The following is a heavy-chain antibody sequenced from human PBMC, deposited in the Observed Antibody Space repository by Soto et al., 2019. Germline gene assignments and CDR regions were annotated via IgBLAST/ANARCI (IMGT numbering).Heavy chain of an antibody. J-gene: IGHJ4*02. D-gene: IGHD2-21*02. CDR2: INPRNGDT. V-gene: IGHV1-2*02. CDR3: LRWGGVDLVTPTRIVFAY. Sequence: QVQLVQAGAEVKKPGASVKVSCKVSGYTFTGNYMHWMRQAPGQGLEWMGWINPRNGDTDYAQKFQGTVTITRDTSISTAYIDLSSLPSDDTAIYFCLRWGGVDLVTPTRIVFAYWGQGTLITFSS. CDR1: GYTFTGNY.